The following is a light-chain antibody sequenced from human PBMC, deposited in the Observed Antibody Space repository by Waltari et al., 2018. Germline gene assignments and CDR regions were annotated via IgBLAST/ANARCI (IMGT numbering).Light chain of an antibody. Sequence: QSALTQPPSASGSPGQSVTISCTGTSSDVGGSNYVSWYQQHPGKAPKLMIYEVSKRPSGVPDRFSGSKSGNTASLTVSGLQAEDEADYYCSSYAGSNNSLFGGGTKLTVL. CDR3: SSYAGSNNSL. CDR2: EVS. J-gene: IGLJ2*01. CDR1: SSDVGGSNY. V-gene: IGLV2-8*01.